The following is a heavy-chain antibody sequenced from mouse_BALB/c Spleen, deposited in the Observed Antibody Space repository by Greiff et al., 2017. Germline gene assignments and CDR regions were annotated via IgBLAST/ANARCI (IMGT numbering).Heavy chain of an antibody. V-gene: IGHV5-6-5*01. CDR1: GFTFSSYA. CDR3: ARTDPRAMDY. CDR2: ISSGGST. J-gene: IGHJ4*01. Sequence: EVQVVESGGGLVKPGGSLKLSCAASGFTFSSYAMSWVRQTPEKRLEWVASISSGGSTYYPDSVKGRFTISRDNARNILYLQMSSLRSEDTAMYYCARTDPRAMDYWGQGTSVTVSS. D-gene: IGHD2-10*02.